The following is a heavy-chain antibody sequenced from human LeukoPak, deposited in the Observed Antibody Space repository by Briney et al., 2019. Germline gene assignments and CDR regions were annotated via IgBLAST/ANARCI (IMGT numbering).Heavy chain of an antibody. J-gene: IGHJ4*02. D-gene: IGHD1-26*01. Sequence: GGSLRLSCAASGFTFSTYWMHWVRQAPGKGLVWVSRINSDGSRISYADSVKGRFTISRDNAKNTLYLQMNSLRAEDTAVYYCARDRGSTEFDYWGQGTLVTVSS. CDR2: INSDGSRI. CDR1: GFTFSTYW. CDR3: ARDRGSTEFDY. V-gene: IGHV3-74*01.